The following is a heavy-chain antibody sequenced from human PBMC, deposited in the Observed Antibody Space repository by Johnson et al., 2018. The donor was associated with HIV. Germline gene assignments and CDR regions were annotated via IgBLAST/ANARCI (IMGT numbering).Heavy chain of an antibody. V-gene: IGHV3-9*01. CDR3: ARERGSGSYYSAFDI. J-gene: IGHJ3*02. CDR2: ISWNSGSV. D-gene: IGHD1-26*01. Sequence: VQLVESGGGLVQPGRSLRLSCAASGFTFDDYAMHWVRQAPGKGLEWVSGISWNSGSVGYADSVKGRFTISRDNAKNSLYLQMNSLRAEDTALYYCARERGSGSYYSAFDIWGQGTMVTVSS. CDR1: GFTFDDYA.